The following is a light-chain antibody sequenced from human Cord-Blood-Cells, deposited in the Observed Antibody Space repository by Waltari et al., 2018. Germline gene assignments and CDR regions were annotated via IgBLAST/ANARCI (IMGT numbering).Light chain of an antibody. V-gene: IGKV1-39*01. J-gene: IGKJ1*01. Sequence: DLQMTKSPSSLSASVGDRVNITCRASQSISSYLNWYQQKPGKAPKLLIYAASSSQSGIPSRFSGSGSGTDFTLTISSLQPEDFATYYCQQSYSTPWTFGQGTKVEIK. CDR3: QQSYSTPWT. CDR1: QSISSY. CDR2: AAS.